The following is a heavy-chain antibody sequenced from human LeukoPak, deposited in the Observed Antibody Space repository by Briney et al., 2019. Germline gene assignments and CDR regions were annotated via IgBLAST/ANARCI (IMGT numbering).Heavy chain of an antibody. D-gene: IGHD5-24*01. CDR2: IYYSGST. J-gene: IGHJ4*02. CDR1: GYSISSGYY. CDR3: ARSDLRDGYNY. V-gene: IGHV4-59*01. Sequence: SETLSLTCTVSGYSISSGYYWGWIRQPPGKGLEWIGYIYYSGSTNYNPSLKSRVTISVDTSKNQFSLKLSSVTAADTAVYYCARSDLRDGYNYWGQGTLVTVSS.